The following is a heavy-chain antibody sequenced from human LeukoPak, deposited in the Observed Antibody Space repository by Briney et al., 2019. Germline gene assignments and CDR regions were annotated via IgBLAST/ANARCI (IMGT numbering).Heavy chain of an antibody. CDR1: GYTFTSYD. V-gene: IGHV1-8*01. Sequence: ASVKVSCKASGYTFTSYDINWVRQATGQGLEWMGWMNPNSGNTGYAQKFQGRVTMTRNTSISTAYMELSSLRSEDTAVYYFARFRSSFPAHNMDVWGQGTTVTVSS. J-gene: IGHJ6*02. CDR2: MNPNSGNT. D-gene: IGHD6-6*01. CDR3: ARFRSSFPAHNMDV.